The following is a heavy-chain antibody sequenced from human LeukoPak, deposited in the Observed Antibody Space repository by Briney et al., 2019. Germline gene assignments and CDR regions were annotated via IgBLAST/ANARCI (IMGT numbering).Heavy chain of an antibody. V-gene: IGHV3-30-3*01. CDR2: ISYDGSNK. J-gene: IGHJ3*02. CDR3: ARARNLGYCSGTSCWYAFDI. Sequence: PGGSLRLSCAASGFTLSSYAMHGVRQAPGKGLEGVAVISYDGSNKYYADSVKGRFTIPRDNSKNTLYLQMNSLRAEDTAVYYCARARNLGYCSGTSCWYAFDIWGQGTMVTVSS. CDR1: GFTLSSYA. D-gene: IGHD2-15*01.